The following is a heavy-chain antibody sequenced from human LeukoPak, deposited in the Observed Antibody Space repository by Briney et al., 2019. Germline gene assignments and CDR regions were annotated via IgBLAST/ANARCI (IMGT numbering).Heavy chain of an antibody. CDR1: GGSISHYF. V-gene: IGHV4-59*08. Sequence: SETLSLTCTVSGGSISHYFWSWIRQPPGRALEWIGYIYYSGSTNYNPSLKSRVTISVDASKNQFSLKLSSVTAADTAVYYCAKTVTGYWYFDLWGRGTLVTVSS. D-gene: IGHD6-19*01. CDR2: IYYSGST. CDR3: AKTVTGYWYFDL. J-gene: IGHJ2*01.